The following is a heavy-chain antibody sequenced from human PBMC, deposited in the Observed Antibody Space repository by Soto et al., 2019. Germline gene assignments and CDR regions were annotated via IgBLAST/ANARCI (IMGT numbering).Heavy chain of an antibody. CDR2: ISGNGGDYT. Sequence: EVQLLESGGGLVQPGGSLRLSCAASGFTFSTYAMSWVRQAPRKGLEWVSAISGNGGDYTYYADSVKGRFTISRDNSKNPLYLQMNSLRAEDTAVYYCVPLCRYCSTTTPSWGQGNLVTVSS. V-gene: IGHV3-23*01. CDR3: VPLCRYCSTTTPS. J-gene: IGHJ4*02. D-gene: IGHD2-2*01. CDR1: GFTFSTYA.